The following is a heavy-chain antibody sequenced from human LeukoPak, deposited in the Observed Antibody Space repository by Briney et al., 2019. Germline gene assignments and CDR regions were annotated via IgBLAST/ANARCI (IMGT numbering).Heavy chain of an antibody. Sequence: SETLSLTCTVSGGSISSSSYYWGWIRQPPGKGLEWIGSIYYSGSTYYNPSLKSRVTISVDTSKNQFSLKLNSVTAADTAVYYCAREVDTAMDFDYWGQGTLVTVSS. CDR3: AREVDTAMDFDY. J-gene: IGHJ4*02. V-gene: IGHV4-39*07. D-gene: IGHD5-18*01. CDR1: GGSISSSSYY. CDR2: IYYSGST.